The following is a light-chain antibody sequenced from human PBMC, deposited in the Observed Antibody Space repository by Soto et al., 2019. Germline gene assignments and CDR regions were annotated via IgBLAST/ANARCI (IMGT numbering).Light chain of an antibody. CDR2: EVS. CDR3: CSYTSSSAPLEL. CDR1: SSDVGGYNY. V-gene: IGLV2-14*01. Sequence: QSALTQPASVSGSPGQSITISCTGTSSDVGGYNYVSWYQQHPGKAPKLMIYEVSNRPSGVSNRFSGSKSGNTASLTISGLQAEDEDDYYCCSYTSSSAPLELFGTGTKLTVL. J-gene: IGLJ1*01.